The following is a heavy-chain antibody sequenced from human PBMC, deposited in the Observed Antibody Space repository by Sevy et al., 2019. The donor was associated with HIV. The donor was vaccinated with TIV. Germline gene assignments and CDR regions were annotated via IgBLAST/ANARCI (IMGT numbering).Heavy chain of an antibody. CDR3: ARLLPGYELVSSVFDY. CDR1: GGSISSSSYY. D-gene: IGHD6-13*01. Sequence: SETLSLTCTVSGGSISSSSYYWGWIRQPPGKGLEWIGSIYYSGSTYYNPSLKSRVTISVDTSKNQFSLKLSSVTAADMAVYYCARLLPGYELVSSVFDYWGQGTLVTVSS. J-gene: IGHJ4*02. CDR2: IYYSGST. V-gene: IGHV4-39*01.